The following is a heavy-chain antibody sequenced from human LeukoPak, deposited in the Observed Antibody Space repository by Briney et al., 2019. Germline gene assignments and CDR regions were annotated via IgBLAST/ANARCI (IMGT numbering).Heavy chain of an antibody. J-gene: IGHJ5*02. CDR1: GGSISSGSYY. D-gene: IGHD3-22*01. Sequence: SETLSLTCTVSGGSISSGSYYWTWIRQPAGKGLEWIGRIYSSGSTNYNPSLKSRVTISVDTSKNQFCLKLSSVTAADTAVYYCARDLGYYDSSGYKNWFDPWGQGTLVTVSS. CDR3: ARDLGYYDSSGYKNWFDP. CDR2: IYSSGST. V-gene: IGHV4-61*02.